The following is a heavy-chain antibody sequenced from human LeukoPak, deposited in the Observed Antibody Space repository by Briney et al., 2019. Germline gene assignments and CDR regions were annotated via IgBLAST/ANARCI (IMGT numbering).Heavy chain of an antibody. D-gene: IGHD6-19*01. J-gene: IGHJ4*02. CDR2: IYPGDSDT. Sequence: GESLKISFKGSGSSFTSYWIGWVRQMPGKGLDWMGIIYPGDSDTRYSPSFQGQVTISADKSISTAYLQWSSLKASDTAMYYCARLTTSSGWCDYWGQGTLVTVSS. CDR3: ARLTTSSGWCDY. CDR1: GSSFTSYW. V-gene: IGHV5-51*01.